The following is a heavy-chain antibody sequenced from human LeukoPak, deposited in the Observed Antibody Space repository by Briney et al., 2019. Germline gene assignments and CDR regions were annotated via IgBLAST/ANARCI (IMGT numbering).Heavy chain of an antibody. CDR3: ARDGRFPPEPLPRYFDY. V-gene: IGHV4-59*02. CDR2: IYHTGST. Sequence: PSETLSLTCTISGGSVSDYYWSWIRQSPGKGLEWIGYIYHTGSTSYSPSLKSRVTISADTSQNQFSLKLSSVTAADTAVYYCARDGRFPPEPLPRYFDYWGQGTLVTVSS. CDR1: GGSVSDYY. J-gene: IGHJ4*02. D-gene: IGHD1-14*01.